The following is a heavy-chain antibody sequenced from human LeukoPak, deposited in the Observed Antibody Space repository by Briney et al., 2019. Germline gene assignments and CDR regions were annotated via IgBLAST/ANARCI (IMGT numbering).Heavy chain of an antibody. V-gene: IGHV3-33*03. CDR1: GFTFSSYG. CDR2: IWYDGSNK. D-gene: IGHD6-19*01. J-gene: IGHJ4*02. Sequence: PGGSLRLSCAASGFTFSSYGMHWVRQAPGKGLEWVAVIWYDGSNKYYADSVKGRFTISRDNSKNTLYLQMNSLRAEDTAVYYCAKEPRVYSSGWGYDFWGQGTLVTVSS. CDR3: AKEPRVYSSGWGYDF.